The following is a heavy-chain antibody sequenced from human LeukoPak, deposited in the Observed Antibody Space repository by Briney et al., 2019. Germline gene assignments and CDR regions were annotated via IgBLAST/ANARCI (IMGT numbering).Heavy chain of an antibody. V-gene: IGHV3-23*01. CDR2: ISGSAGTT. D-gene: IGHD3-10*01. J-gene: IGHJ4*02. CDR3: ASHRKDGSGSYFDY. CDR1: GFTFSSSP. Sequence: GGSLRLSCAASGFTFSSSPMSWVRQAPGKGLEWVSVISGSAGTTSYADSVKGRFTISRDNSKNTLYLQMNSLSAEDTAVYYCASHRKDGSGSYFDYWGQGTLVTVSS.